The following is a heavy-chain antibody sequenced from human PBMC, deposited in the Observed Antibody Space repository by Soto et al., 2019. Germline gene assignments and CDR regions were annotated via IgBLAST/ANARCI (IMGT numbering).Heavy chain of an antibody. CDR2: INAGNGDT. D-gene: IGHD1-7*01. CDR3: ARDEGGWNSIEGGFVKFILDY. V-gene: IGHV1-3*01. Sequence: ASVKVSCKTSGYTFSMHAIHWVRQAPGQGLEWMGWINAGNGDTKYSENFQDRVAITRDAYAGAAYMEVRSLRSEDTAIYYCARDEGGWNSIEGGFVKFILDYWGQGSVVTVSS. J-gene: IGHJ4*02. CDR1: GYTFSMHA.